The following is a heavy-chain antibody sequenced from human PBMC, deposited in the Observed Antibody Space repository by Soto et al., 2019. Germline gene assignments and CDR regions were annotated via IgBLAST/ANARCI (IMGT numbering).Heavy chain of an antibody. CDR3: ARLPSGPLGYCSGGSGYSSFDY. Sequence: QVQLVQSGAEVKKPVSSVKVSCKASGGTFSSYAISWVRQAPGQGLEWMGGIIPIFGTANYAQKFQGRVTITAYESTSRAYMELRSLRSEDTAVYYCARLPSGPLGYCSGGSGYSSFDYWGQGTLVTVSS. V-gene: IGHV1-69*01. J-gene: IGHJ4*02. D-gene: IGHD2-15*01. CDR1: GGTFSSYA. CDR2: IIPIFGTA.